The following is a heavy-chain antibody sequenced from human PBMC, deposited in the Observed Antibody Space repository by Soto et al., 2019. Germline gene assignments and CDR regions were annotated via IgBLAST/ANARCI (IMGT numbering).Heavy chain of an antibody. Sequence: GASVKVSCKASGYTFSNYFINWVRQAPGQGLEWVGVINPKGGATTYAQKFQGRVNMTSDTSTNTIYMTLRSLTSEDTAFYYRARDEGFCSGGSCTGWFDPWGQGTLVTVSS. V-gene: IGHV1-46*01. D-gene: IGHD2-15*01. CDR2: INPKGGAT. J-gene: IGHJ5*02. CDR3: ARDEGFCSGGSCTGWFDP. CDR1: GYTFSNYF.